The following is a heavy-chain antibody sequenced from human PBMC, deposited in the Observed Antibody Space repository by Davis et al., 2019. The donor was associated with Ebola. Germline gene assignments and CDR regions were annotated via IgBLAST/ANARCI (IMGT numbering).Heavy chain of an antibody. D-gene: IGHD4-17*01. Sequence: PSETLSLTCAVYGGSFSGYYWSWIRQPPGKGLEWIGEINHSGSTNYNPSLKSRVTISVDTSKNQFSLKLSSVTAADTAVYYCARQYYGDYVAPFDYWGQGTLVTVSS. CDR3: ARQYYGDYVAPFDY. V-gene: IGHV4-34*01. CDR1: GGSFSGYY. J-gene: IGHJ4*02. CDR2: INHSGST.